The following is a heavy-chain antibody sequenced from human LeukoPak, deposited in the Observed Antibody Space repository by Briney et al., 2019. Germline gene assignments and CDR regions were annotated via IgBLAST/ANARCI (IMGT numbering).Heavy chain of an antibody. V-gene: IGHV1-2*07. J-gene: IGHJ1*01. D-gene: IGHD3-10*01. CDR1: GYTFTGFC. CDR2: LNPNSGGT. CDR3: ARDLDNYSGSGSYYNGDPLFQH. Sequence: ASVKVSCKASGYTFTGFCIHWVRQAPGQGLEWMGWLNPNSGGTNYAHNFQGRVTMTRDTSISTGYMELSRLRSDDTAVYYCARDLDNYSGSGSYYNGDPLFQHWGQGTLVTVSS.